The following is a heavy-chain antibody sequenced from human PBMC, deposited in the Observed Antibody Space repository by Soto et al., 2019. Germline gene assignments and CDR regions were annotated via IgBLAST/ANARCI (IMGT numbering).Heavy chain of an antibody. CDR1: GAPISGGDYH. J-gene: IGHJ2*01. CDR3: ARGSAAKRYFDL. Sequence: QVQLQESGPGLVKPSQTLSLMFTVSGAPISGGDYHWSWISQPPGKGLEWIGYIFPSGATHYNSSLGSRITMSVETSKSHFSLKLTSVTAADTAVYFCARGSAAKRYFDLWGRGTLVTVSS. D-gene: IGHD5-18*01. CDR2: IFPSGAT. V-gene: IGHV4-30-4*01.